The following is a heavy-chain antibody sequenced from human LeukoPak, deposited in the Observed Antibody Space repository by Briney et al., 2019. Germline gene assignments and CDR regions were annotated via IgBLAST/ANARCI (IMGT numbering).Heavy chain of an antibody. D-gene: IGHD3-22*01. CDR2: INHSGST. CDR1: GGSFSGYY. Sequence: PSETLSLTCAVYGGSFSGYYLSWIRQPPGKGLEWIGEINHSGSTNYNPSLKSRVTISVDMSKNQFSLKLSSVTAADTAVYYCARRAYYYDSSGYGTLIDYWGQGTLVTVSS. CDR3: ARRAYYYDSSGYGTLIDY. V-gene: IGHV4-34*01. J-gene: IGHJ4*02.